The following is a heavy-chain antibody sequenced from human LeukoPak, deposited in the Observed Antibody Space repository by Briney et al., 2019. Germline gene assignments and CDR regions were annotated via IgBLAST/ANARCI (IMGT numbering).Heavy chain of an antibody. J-gene: IGHJ4*02. D-gene: IGHD3-22*01. CDR3: ARGRTHYYDSSGYYARDY. CDR1: GYTFTSYD. Sequence: ASVKVSCKASGYTFTSYDINWVRQATGQGLEWMGWMNPNSGNTGYAQKFQGRVTMTRNTSISTACMELSSLRSEDTAVYYCARGRTHYYDSSGYYARDYWGQGTLVTVSS. V-gene: IGHV1-8*01. CDR2: MNPNSGNT.